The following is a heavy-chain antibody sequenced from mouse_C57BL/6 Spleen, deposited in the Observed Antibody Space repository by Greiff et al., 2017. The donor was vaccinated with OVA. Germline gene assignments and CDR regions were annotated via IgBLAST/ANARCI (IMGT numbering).Heavy chain of an antibody. Sequence: DVQLQESGPGLVKPSPSLSLTCSVTGYSITSGYYWNWIRQFPGNKLEWMGYISYDGSNNYNPSLKDRISITRDTSKNQFFLKLNSVTTEDTATYYCARGLGHVDWGKGTTLTVSS. D-gene: IGHD4-1*01. J-gene: IGHJ2*01. CDR1: GYSITSGYY. CDR3: ARGLGHVD. CDR2: ISYDGSN. V-gene: IGHV3-6*01.